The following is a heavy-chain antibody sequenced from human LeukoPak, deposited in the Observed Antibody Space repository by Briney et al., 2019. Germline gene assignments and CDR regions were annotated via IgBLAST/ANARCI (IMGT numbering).Heavy chain of an antibody. Sequence: ASLKVSCKASGYTFSDYYIHWVRQAPGQGLEWMGRIIPILGIANYAQKFQGRVTITADKSTSTAYMELSSLRSEDTAVYYCASLLYHYYDSSGTNDYWGQGTLVTVSS. J-gene: IGHJ4*02. CDR2: IIPILGIA. CDR1: GYTFSDYY. V-gene: IGHV1-69*02. D-gene: IGHD3-22*01. CDR3: ASLLYHYYDSSGTNDY.